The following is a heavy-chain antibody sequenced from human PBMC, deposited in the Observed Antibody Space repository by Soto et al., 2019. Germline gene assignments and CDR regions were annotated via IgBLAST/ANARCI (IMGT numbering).Heavy chain of an antibody. CDR3: AKLGGAYSTPAY. J-gene: IGHJ4*02. Sequence: GGSLRLSCVASGFTFGSYAMTWVRQAPGKGLEWVSAIGGSGRNGFYSDAVRGRFTIYRDNSQSTLYLRMNSLRAEDTAVYFCAKLGGAYSTPAYWGQGTMVTVSS. CDR1: GFTFGSYA. V-gene: IGHV3-23*01. CDR2: IGGSGRNG. D-gene: IGHD1-26*01.